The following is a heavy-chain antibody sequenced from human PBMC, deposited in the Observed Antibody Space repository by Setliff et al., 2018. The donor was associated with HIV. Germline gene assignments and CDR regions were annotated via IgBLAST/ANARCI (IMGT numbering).Heavy chain of an antibody. CDR3: ARERQGFHDY. CDR1: GYTFTNYD. V-gene: IGHV1-8*02. D-gene: IGHD2-21*01. CDR2: MNPNSGNT. Sequence: ASVKVSCKASGYTFTNYDINWVRQASGQGLEWVGWMNPNSGNTGYAQRFQDRLTMTRDTSATTAYMELSSLRSEDTAMYFCARERQGFHDYWGQGTLVTVSS. J-gene: IGHJ4*02.